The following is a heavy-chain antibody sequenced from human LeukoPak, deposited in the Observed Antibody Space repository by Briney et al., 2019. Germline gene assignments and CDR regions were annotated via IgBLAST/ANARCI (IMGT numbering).Heavy chain of an antibody. V-gene: IGHV3-30*18. CDR3: AKDRSVVPAAADY. Sequence: GGSLRLSCAASGFTFSSYGMHWVRQAPGKGLEWVAVISYDGSNKYYADSVKGRFTISRDNSKNTLYLQMNSLRAEDTAVYYCAKDRSVVPAAADYWGQGTLVTVSS. J-gene: IGHJ4*02. CDR2: ISYDGSNK. D-gene: IGHD2-2*01. CDR1: GFTFSSYG.